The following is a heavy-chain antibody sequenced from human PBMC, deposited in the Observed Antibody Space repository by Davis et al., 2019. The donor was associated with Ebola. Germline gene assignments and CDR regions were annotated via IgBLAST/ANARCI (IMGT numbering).Heavy chain of an antibody. V-gene: IGHV1-8*01. J-gene: IGHJ4*02. D-gene: IGHD2-2*01. Sequence: ASVKVSCKASGYTFTNYDINWVRQATGQGLEWVGWMNPNSRNTGYAQKFQGRVSMTRNTSISTAYIELSSLRSEDTAVYYCARGPESCRSFTCPYYFDSWGQGTLVAVSS. CDR3: ARGPESCRSFTCPYYFDS. CDR2: MNPNSRNT. CDR1: GYTFTNYD.